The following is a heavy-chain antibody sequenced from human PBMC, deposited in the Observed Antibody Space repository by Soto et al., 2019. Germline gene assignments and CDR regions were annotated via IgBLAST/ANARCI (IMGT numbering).Heavy chain of an antibody. Sequence: QVQLVQSGAEVKKPGASVKVSCKASGYTFTGYYMHWVRQAPGQGLEWMGWINPNSGGTNYAQKFQGWVTMTRDTSISTAYMELSRMRSDDTAVYYCARNPSRSYTPLGYYYYGVDVWGQGTTVTVSS. CDR1: GYTFTGYY. CDR2: INPNSGGT. CDR3: ARNPSRSYTPLGYYYYGVDV. V-gene: IGHV1-2*04. J-gene: IGHJ6*02. D-gene: IGHD3-10*01.